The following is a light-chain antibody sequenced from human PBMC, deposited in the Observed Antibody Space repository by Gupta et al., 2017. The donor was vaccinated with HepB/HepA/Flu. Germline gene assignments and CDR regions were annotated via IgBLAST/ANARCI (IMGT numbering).Light chain of an antibody. CDR1: QSVDNKF. Sequence: DIVLTQSPDTLSLSPGERATLSCRASQSVDNKFLSWFQVKPGQSPRLLIYGASIRATGIPDRFSASGAGTDFTLTSDRREPADCAHYYWHQYGWSCTFGQGTKLEI. J-gene: IGKJ2*02. CDR2: GAS. CDR3: HQYGWSCT. V-gene: IGKV3-20*01.